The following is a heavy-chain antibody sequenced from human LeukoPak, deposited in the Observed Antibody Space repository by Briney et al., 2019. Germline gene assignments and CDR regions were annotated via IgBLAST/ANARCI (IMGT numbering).Heavy chain of an antibody. J-gene: IGHJ4*02. V-gene: IGHV3-74*01. CDR1: GFTFSSYW. Sequence: PGGSLRLSCAASGFTFSSYWMHWVRQAPGKGLVWVSRINSDGSSTSYADSVKGRFTISRDNAKNTLYLQMNSLRAEDTALYHCATSHSGGWNWGYFDYWGGGTLVTVSS. CDR2: INSDGSST. D-gene: IGHD6-19*01. CDR3: ATSHSGGWNWGYFDY.